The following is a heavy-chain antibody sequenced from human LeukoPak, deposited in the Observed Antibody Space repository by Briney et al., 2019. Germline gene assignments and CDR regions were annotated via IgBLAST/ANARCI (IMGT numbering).Heavy chain of an antibody. CDR3: ARVLGGSGSYSYFDY. Sequence: ASVKVSCKASGYTFTSYGISWVRQAPGQGLEWMGWISAYNGNTNYAQKLQGRVTMTTDTSTSTAYMELRSLRAEDTAVYYCARVLGGSGSYSYFDYWGQGTLVTVSS. V-gene: IGHV1-18*01. D-gene: IGHD3-10*01. CDR1: GYTFTSYG. J-gene: IGHJ4*02. CDR2: ISAYNGNT.